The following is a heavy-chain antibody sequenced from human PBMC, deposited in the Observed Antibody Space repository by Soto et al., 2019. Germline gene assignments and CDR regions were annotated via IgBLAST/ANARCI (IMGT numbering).Heavy chain of an antibody. Sequence: SGPTLVNPTQTLTLTCTFSGFSLSTGGMGVGWIRQPPGKALEWLALIYWDGDRRYRPSLMSRLTIAKDTSKDQVVLTMTNMDPVDTATYYCVHSRCGGDCLQSYSSHYYYGMAIWGQGTTVTVSS. J-gene: IGHJ6*02. CDR2: IYWDGDR. CDR1: GFSLSTGGMG. D-gene: IGHD2-21*02. CDR3: VHSRCGGDCLQSYSSHYYYGMAI. V-gene: IGHV2-5*02.